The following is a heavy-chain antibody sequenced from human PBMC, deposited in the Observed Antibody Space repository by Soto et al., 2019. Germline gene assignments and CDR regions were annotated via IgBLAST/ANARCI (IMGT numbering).Heavy chain of an antibody. CDR2: ISGSGGST. V-gene: IGHV3-23*01. Sequence: SLRLSCAASGFTFSSYAMSWVRQAPGKGLEWVSAISGSGGSTYYADSVKGRFTISRDNSKNTLYLQMNSLRAEDTAVYYCAKDENYCSSTSCYGMDVWGQGTTVTVSS. D-gene: IGHD2-2*01. J-gene: IGHJ6*02. CDR1: GFTFSSYA. CDR3: AKDENYCSSTSCYGMDV.